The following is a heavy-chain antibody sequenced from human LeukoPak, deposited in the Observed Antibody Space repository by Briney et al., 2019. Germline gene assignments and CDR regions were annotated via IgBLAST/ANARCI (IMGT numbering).Heavy chain of an antibody. Sequence: GPPGKFPCKAPGGTFTNSGFSWVGQAPEKGLEWLGGIIPVFSTVSYAQKFQDRVTITADDFTTTAYMELSSLRSEDTAVYYCARWAGTCTIASCYTPLDYWGQGTLVTVST. V-gene: IGHV1-69*01. CDR3: ARWAGTCTIASCYTPLDY. D-gene: IGHD2-2*02. CDR1: GGTFTNSG. J-gene: IGHJ4*02. CDR2: IIPVFSTV.